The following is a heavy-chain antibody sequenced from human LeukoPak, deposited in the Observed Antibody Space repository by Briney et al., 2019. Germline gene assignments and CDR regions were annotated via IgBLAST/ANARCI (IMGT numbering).Heavy chain of an antibody. Sequence: SETLSLTCSVSGDSIRRRSYYWGWIRQPPGKGPEWIGSIYYSGSTYYNPSLKSRVTISIDTSKSQLSLNLTSVTAADTAVYFCVDDSTGYYYFDYWGQGTLVTVSS. D-gene: IGHD3-9*01. CDR1: GDSIRRRSYY. CDR3: VDDSTGYYYFDY. CDR2: IYYSGST. J-gene: IGHJ4*02. V-gene: IGHV4-39*01.